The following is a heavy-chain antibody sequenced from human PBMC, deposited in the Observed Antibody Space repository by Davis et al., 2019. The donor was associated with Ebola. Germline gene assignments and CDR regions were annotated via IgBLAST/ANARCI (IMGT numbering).Heavy chain of an antibody. CDR3: AREARSKLGIHGMDV. J-gene: IGHJ6*04. CDR1: GGSFSASY. D-gene: IGHD7-27*01. V-gene: IGHV4-34*01. Sequence: SETLSLTCAVYGGSFSASYWTWIRQPPGTGLEWIGEIYHSESTNYNQSLKSRVTISVDTSKNQFSLKLSSVTAADTAVYYCAREARSKLGIHGMDVWGKGTTVTVSS. CDR2: IYHSEST.